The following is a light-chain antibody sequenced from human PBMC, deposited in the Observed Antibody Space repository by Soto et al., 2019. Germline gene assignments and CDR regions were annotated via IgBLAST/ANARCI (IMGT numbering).Light chain of an antibody. CDR1: QSVLYSSNNKNY. CDR3: QGYYRPGT. J-gene: IGKJ1*01. Sequence: DIVMTQSPDSLAVSLGERATINCKSSQSVLYSSNNKNYLAWYQQKPGQPPKLLIYWESTRESGVPDRFSGSRYGTDLDLTISSLQAEDVAVYYCQGYYRPGTFGQGTKVEVK. CDR2: WES. V-gene: IGKV4-1*01.